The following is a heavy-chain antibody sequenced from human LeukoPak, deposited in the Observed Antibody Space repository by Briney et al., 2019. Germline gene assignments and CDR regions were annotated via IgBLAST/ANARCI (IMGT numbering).Heavy chain of an antibody. CDR1: GGSISSGGYY. CDR2: IYYSGST. Sequence: TLSLTCTVSGGSISSGGYYWSWIRQHPGKGLEWIGYIYYSGSTYYNPSLKSRVTISVDTSKNQFSLKLSSVTAADTAVYYCARGRFKLELRSPARQYYFDYWGQGTLVTVSS. V-gene: IGHV4-31*03. D-gene: IGHD1-7*01. CDR3: ARGRFKLELRSPARQYYFDY. J-gene: IGHJ4*02.